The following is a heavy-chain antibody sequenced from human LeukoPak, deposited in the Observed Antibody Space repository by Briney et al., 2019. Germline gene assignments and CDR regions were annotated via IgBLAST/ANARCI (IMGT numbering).Heavy chain of an antibody. V-gene: IGHV3-30*18. Sequence: GGSLRLACAASGFTFSSYGMHWVRQAPGKGLEWVAVISYDGSNRYYADSVKGRFTISRDNSKNTLYLQMNSLRAEDTAVYYCAKDPGELLDGWADYWGQGTLVTVSS. J-gene: IGHJ4*02. D-gene: IGHD1-26*01. CDR2: ISYDGSNR. CDR1: GFTFSSYG. CDR3: AKDPGELLDGWADY.